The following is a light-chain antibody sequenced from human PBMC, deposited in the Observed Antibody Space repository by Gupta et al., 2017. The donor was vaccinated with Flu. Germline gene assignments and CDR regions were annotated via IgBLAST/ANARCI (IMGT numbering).Light chain of an antibody. V-gene: IGKV1-27*01. Sequence: SGVAATVGDRVSMTGRASPDNDSYLAWYQQKSGQRPKLLIYAASSRQSGVPARFSASGSGTDFTLTISSLQAEDVAVYYCQQYLSAPPAFGQGTKVEIK. CDR1: PDNDSY. J-gene: IGKJ1*01. CDR3: QQYLSAPPA. CDR2: AAS.